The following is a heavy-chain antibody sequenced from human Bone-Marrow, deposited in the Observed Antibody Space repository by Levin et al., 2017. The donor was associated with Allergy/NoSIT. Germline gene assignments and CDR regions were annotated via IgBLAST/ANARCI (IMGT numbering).Heavy chain of an antibody. CDR1: GFTFNNYG. Sequence: GGSLRLSCAASGFTFNNYGMHWVRQAPGKGLEWVAIISFDGNNNNYADSVKGRFTVSRDNSKNTLYLQMNSLRAEDTAVYYCAKELARTTHFDYWGQGTLVTVSS. D-gene: IGHD1-1*01. CDR3: AKELARTTHFDY. CDR2: ISFDGNNN. J-gene: IGHJ4*02. V-gene: IGHV3-30*18.